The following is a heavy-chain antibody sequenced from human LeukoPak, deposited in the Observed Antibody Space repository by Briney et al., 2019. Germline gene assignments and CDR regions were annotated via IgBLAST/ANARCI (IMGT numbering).Heavy chain of an antibody. CDR3: ATDSFSFGDLNPGP. CDR1: GFTFSSYW. Sequence: PGGSLRLSCAASGFTFSSYWMSWVRQAPGKGLEWVANIIQDGSEKYYVDSVRGRLTISRDNAKSSLYLQMTNLRAEDTAVYYCATDSFSFGDLNPGPWGQGTLVTVSS. CDR2: IIQDGSEK. D-gene: IGHD3-16*01. V-gene: IGHV3-7*01. J-gene: IGHJ5*02.